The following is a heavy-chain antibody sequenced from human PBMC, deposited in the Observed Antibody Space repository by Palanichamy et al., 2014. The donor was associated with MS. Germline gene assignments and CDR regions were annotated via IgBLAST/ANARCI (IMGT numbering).Heavy chain of an antibody. Sequence: QVQLVQSGAEVKKPGASVKVSCKASGYTFTSYAMHWVRQAPGQRLEWMGWINAGNGNTKYSQKFQGRVTITRDTSASTAYMELSSLRSEDTAVYYRARPDYYDSSGYYNGAYFYWGQGTLVTVSS. CDR3: ARPDYYDSSGYYNGAYFY. CDR2: INAGNGNT. D-gene: IGHD3-22*01. CDR1: GYTFTSYA. V-gene: IGHV1-3*01. J-gene: IGHJ4*02.